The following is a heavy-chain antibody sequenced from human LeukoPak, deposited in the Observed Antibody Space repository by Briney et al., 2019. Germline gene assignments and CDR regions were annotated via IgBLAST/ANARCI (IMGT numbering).Heavy chain of an antibody. CDR3: ARDKIVGPTRFDY. CDR2: ISGRGDST. V-gene: IGHV3-23*01. J-gene: IGHJ4*02. Sequence: GGSLRLSCAASGFTFSSYAMSWVRQAPGKGLEWVSTISGRGDSTYYADSVKGRFTISRDNSKNTLYLQMNSLRAEDTAVYYCARDKIVGPTRFDYWGQGILVTVSS. CDR1: GFTFSSYA. D-gene: IGHD1-26*01.